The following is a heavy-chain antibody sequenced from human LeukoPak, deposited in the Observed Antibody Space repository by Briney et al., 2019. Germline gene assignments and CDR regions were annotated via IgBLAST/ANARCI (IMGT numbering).Heavy chain of an antibody. V-gene: IGHV3-21*01. CDR2: ISSSSSYI. D-gene: IGHD6-13*01. CDR3: ARDKSQQLVQGNWFDP. J-gene: IGHJ5*02. Sequence: GGSLRLSCAASGFTFSSYSMNWVRQAPGKGLEWVSSISSSSSYIYYADSVKGRFTISRDNAKNSLYLQMNSLRAEDTAVYYCARDKSQQLVQGNWFDPWGQGTLVTVSS. CDR1: GFTFSSYS.